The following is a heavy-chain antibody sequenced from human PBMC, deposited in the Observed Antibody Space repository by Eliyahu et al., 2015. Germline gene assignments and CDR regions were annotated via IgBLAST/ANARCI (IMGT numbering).Heavy chain of an antibody. D-gene: IGHD3-3*01. V-gene: IGHV4-38-2*02. CDR1: GYSISSGYY. CDR2: TYESGST. CDR3: ARSGVVITL. J-gene: IGHJ4*02. Sequence: PGLVKPSETLSLTCTVSGYSISSGYYWGWIRQPPGKGLEWIGSTYESGSTYYNPSLKSRVTISVDTSKNQFSLKLSSVTAADTAVYYCARSGVVITLWGQGTLVTVSS.